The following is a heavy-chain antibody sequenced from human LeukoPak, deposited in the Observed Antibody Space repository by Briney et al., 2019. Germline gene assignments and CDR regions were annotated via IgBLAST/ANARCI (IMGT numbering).Heavy chain of an antibody. CDR3: AKGPVQGKYSSGWYYYGMDV. V-gene: IGHV3-30*18. D-gene: IGHD6-19*01. CDR1: GFTFSSYG. CDR2: ISYDGSNK. Sequence: GGSLRLSCAAPGFTFSSYGMHWVRQAPGKGLEWVAVISYDGSNKYYADSVKGRFTISRDNSKNTLYLQMNSLRAEDTAVYYCAKGPVQGKYSSGWYYYGMDVWGQGTTVTVSS. J-gene: IGHJ6*02.